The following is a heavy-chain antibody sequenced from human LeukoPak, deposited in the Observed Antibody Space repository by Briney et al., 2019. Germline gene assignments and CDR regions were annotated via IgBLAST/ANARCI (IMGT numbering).Heavy chain of an antibody. CDR2: VSGSGHST. CDR3: ARGPSGYHNT. Sequence: PGGSLRLSCAASGFTFSIYAMSWVRQAPGRGLEWVSTVSGSGHSTFYADSVKGRFTISRDNSKNTSYLQMSSLRAEDTAVYYCARGPSGYHNTGGQGTLVTVSS. CDR1: GFTFSIYA. V-gene: IGHV3-23*01. J-gene: IGHJ4*02. D-gene: IGHD5-12*01.